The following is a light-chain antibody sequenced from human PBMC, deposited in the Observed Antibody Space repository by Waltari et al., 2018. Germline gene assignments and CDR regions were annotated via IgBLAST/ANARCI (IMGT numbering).Light chain of an antibody. Sequence: DSQMTQSPSTLYASVGDRVTITCRASQSIRNWLAWYQQKPGKAPKLLIYNASNLQSGVPSRFSVSGSGTEFTLTISILQPDDFATYYCQQYSGDSTFGQGTKVEIK. CDR2: NAS. V-gene: IGKV1-5*03. CDR3: QQYSGDST. CDR1: QSIRNW. J-gene: IGKJ1*01.